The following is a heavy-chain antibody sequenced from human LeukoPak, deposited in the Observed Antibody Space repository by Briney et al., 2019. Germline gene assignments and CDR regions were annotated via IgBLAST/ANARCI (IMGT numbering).Heavy chain of an antibody. CDR1: GFTFSSYA. D-gene: IGHD3-10*01. Sequence: GGSLRLSCAASGFTFSSYAMSWVRQAPGKGLEWVSAISGSGGSTYYADSVKGRFTISRDNSKNTLYLQMNSLRAEDTAVYYCARVMVRGVIFFDYWGQGTLVTVSS. CDR3: ARVMVRGVIFFDY. CDR2: ISGSGGST. V-gene: IGHV3-23*01. J-gene: IGHJ4*01.